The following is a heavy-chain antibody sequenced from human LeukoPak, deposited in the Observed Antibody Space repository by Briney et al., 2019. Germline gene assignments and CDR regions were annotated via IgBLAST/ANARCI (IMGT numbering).Heavy chain of an antibody. CDR3: TRGRNYLYAFDI. J-gene: IGHJ3*02. CDR1: GFTFSTYW. D-gene: IGHD3-16*01. V-gene: IGHV3-7*01. Sequence: GGSLRLSCAGSGFTFSTYWMTWVRQAPGKGLEWVANINQDGGEKYYVDSVKGRFTISRDNAKNSLSLQMNSLRAEDTAVYYCTRGRNYLYAFDIWGQGTMVTVSS. CDR2: INQDGGEK.